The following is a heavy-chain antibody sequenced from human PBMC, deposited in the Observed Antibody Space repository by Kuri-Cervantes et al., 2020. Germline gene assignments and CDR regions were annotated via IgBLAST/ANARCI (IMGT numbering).Heavy chain of an antibody. D-gene: IGHD6-13*01. Sequence: GGSLRLSCAASGFTFSNYTMTWVRQAPGRGLEWVSSMSDFYDHIWYADSVRGRFTISRDNSKNTLYLQMNSLRAEDTAVYYCARDKSFGTNTQLVVGGVLYYYYGMDVWGQGTTVTVSS. J-gene: IGHJ6*02. CDR2: MSDFYDHI. CDR3: ARDKSFGTNTQLVVGGVLYYYYGMDV. CDR1: GFTFSNYT. V-gene: IGHV3-23*01.